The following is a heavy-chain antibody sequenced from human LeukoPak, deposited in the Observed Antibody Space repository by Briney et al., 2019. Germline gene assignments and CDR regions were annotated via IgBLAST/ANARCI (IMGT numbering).Heavy chain of an antibody. Sequence: ASVKVSCKASGGTFSSYAISWVRQAPGQGLEWMGGIIPIFGTANYAQKFQGRVTITADESTSTAYMELSSLRSEDMAVYYCARRGSSSWYGWFDHWGQGTLVTVSS. CDR2: IIPIFGTA. V-gene: IGHV1-69*13. CDR3: ARRGSSSWYGWFDH. CDR1: GGTFSSYA. D-gene: IGHD6-13*01. J-gene: IGHJ5*02.